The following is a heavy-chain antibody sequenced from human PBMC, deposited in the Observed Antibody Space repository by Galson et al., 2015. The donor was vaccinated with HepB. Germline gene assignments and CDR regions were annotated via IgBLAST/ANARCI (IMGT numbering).Heavy chain of an antibody. J-gene: IGHJ4*02. D-gene: IGHD5-18*01. CDR1: GFTFSSYS. Sequence: SLRLSCAASGFTFSSYSMNWVRQAPGKGLEWVSALTGSGVSTFYADSVKGRFTISRDNSKNTLYLQMNSLRAEDTAVYYCAKESYSLRVTNFDNWGQGTLVTVSS. V-gene: IGHV3-23*01. CDR2: LTGSGVST. CDR3: AKESYSLRVTNFDN.